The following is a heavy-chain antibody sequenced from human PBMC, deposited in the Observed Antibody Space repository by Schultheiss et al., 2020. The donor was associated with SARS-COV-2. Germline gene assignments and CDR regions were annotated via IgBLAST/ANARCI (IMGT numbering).Heavy chain of an antibody. CDR2: LSGSGGST. Sequence: GESLKLSCAASGFPFNTYAMNWVRQAPGRGLEWISALSGSGGSTYYSNSAKGRFTISRDNSKNTLFLQMNSVRADDTAIYFCAKGLAFGYGYDSYTMDVWGQGTPVTVSS. CDR1: GFPFNTYA. V-gene: IGHV3-23*01. J-gene: IGHJ6*02. CDR3: AKGLAFGYGYDSYTMDV. D-gene: IGHD3-16*01.